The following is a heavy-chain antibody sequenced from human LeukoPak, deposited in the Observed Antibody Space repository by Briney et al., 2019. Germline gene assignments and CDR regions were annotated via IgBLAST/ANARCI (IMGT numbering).Heavy chain of an antibody. CDR1: GFSVSSNH. CDR3: ARVLGTTDYFDY. D-gene: IGHD4-17*01. J-gene: IGHJ4*02. V-gene: IGHV3-53*01. CDR2: LYRNGNT. Sequence: PGGSLRLSCAASGFSVSSNHMSWVRQTPGRGLEWVSHLYRNGNTNYADSVGGRFTISRDSSNNILFLQMNNLRAEDSAVYYCARVLGTTDYFDYWGQGTLVAVSS.